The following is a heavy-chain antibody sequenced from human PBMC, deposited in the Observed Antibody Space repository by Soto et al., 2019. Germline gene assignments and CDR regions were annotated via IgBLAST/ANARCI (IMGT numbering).Heavy chain of an antibody. CDR1: GYTFTGYY. CDR3: ARVCRKRGYSYGYLGWFDP. J-gene: IGHJ5*02. D-gene: IGHD5-18*01. CDR2: INPNSGGT. V-gene: IGHV1-2*02. Sequence: QVQLVQSGAEVKKPGASVKVSCKASGYTFTGYYMHWVRQAPGQGLEWMGWINPNSGGTNYAQKFQGRVTMTRDTSISTAYMELSRLRSDDTAVYYCARVCRKRGYSYGYLGWFDPWGQGTLVTVSS.